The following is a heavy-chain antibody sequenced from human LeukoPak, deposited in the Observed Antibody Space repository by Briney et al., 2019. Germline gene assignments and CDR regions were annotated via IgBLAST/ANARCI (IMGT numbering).Heavy chain of an antibody. CDR3: ARDRGSDGSDQIDP. CDR2: IYSGGIT. D-gene: IGHD3-10*01. CDR1: GGSISNFY. Sequence: KASETLSLTCTVSGGSISNFYLSWIRQPAEKVLEWIVRIYSGGITIYNPSLKSRVTMSVDTSKNQFSLKLSSVTAADTAVYYCARDRGSDGSDQIDPWGQGTLVTVSS. J-gene: IGHJ5*02. V-gene: IGHV4-4*07.